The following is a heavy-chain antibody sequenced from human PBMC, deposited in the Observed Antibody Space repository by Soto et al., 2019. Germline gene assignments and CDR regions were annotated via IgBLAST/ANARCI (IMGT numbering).Heavy chain of an antibody. CDR2: INWNSGSI. Sequence: PGGSLRLSCAASGFTFDDYAMHWVRQVPGKGLEWVSGINWNSGSIGYADSVKGRFAISRDNAKNSLYLQMNSLRAEDTAVYYCARAYYYDSSGSRAPFDYWGQGTLVTVSS. D-gene: IGHD3-22*01. V-gene: IGHV3-9*01. CDR1: GFTFDDYA. CDR3: ARAYYYDSSGSRAPFDY. J-gene: IGHJ4*02.